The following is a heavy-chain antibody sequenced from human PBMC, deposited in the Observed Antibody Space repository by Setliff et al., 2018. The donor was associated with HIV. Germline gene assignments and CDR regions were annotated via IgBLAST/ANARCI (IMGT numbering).Heavy chain of an antibody. J-gene: IGHJ6*02. CDR2: IIPILGIA. CDR3: ARGVDHMMDV. V-gene: IGHV1-69*10. CDR1: GGTFSSYA. Sequence: GASVKVSCKASGGTFSSYAISWVRQAPGQGLEWMGGIIPILGIANYAQKFQGRVTITADESTSTAYMELSSLRSEDTAVYYCARGVDHMMDVWGPGTTVTVSS.